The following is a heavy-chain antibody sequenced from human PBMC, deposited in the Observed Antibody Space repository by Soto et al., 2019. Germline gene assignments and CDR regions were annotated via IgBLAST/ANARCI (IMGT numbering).Heavy chain of an antibody. CDR1: GGTFSSYA. D-gene: IGHD3-10*01. Sequence: QVQLVQSGAEVKKPGSSVKVSCKASGGTFSSYAISWVRQAPGQGLEWMGGIIPIFGTANYAQKFQGRVTITADESTSTAYMELSSLRSEDTAVYYCARDSSITMLRGGSYYGMDVWGQGTTVTVSS. V-gene: IGHV1-69*01. CDR2: IIPIFGTA. CDR3: ARDSSITMLRGGSYYGMDV. J-gene: IGHJ6*02.